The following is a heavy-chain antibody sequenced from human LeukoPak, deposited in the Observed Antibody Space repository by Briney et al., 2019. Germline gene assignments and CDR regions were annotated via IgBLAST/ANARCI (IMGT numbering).Heavy chain of an antibody. Sequence: SETLSLTCAVSDDSFSSHYWTWIRQPPGKELEWIGYISYIGSTNYNPSLESRVTISIDTSKNQFSLKLSSVTAADTAVYYCARDLVTVTKGFDIWGQGTMVSVSS. V-gene: IGHV4-59*11. CDR1: DDSFSSHY. J-gene: IGHJ3*02. D-gene: IGHD4-17*01. CDR3: ARDLVTVTKGFDI. CDR2: ISYIGST.